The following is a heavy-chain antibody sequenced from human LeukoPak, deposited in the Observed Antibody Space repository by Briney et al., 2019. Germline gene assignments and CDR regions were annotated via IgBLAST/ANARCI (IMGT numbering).Heavy chain of an antibody. V-gene: IGHV1-69*04. CDR2: IIPILGIA. J-gene: IGHJ5*02. Sequence: ASVKVSCKASGGTFSSYAISWVRQAPGQGLEWMGRIIPILGIANYAQKFQGRVTITADKSTSTAYMELSSLRSEDTAVYYCARDPIANYYDSSAWGQGTLVTVSS. CDR1: GGTFSSYA. D-gene: IGHD3-22*01. CDR3: ARDPIANYYDSSA.